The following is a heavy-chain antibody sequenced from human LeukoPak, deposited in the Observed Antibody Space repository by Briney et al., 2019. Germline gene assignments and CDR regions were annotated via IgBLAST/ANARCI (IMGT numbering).Heavy chain of an antibody. CDR1: GGSLSSSSYY. Sequence: SETLSLTCTVSGGSLSSSSYYWGWLRQPPGKGLEWLGSIYYSGSTYYSSSLKSRVTISVDLSKNQFSLRLTSLTAADTAVYCCARRFTVLGAFDIWGQGTMVTVSS. J-gene: IGHJ3*02. CDR3: ARRFTVLGAFDI. V-gene: IGHV4-39*01. D-gene: IGHD4-17*01. CDR2: IYYSGST.